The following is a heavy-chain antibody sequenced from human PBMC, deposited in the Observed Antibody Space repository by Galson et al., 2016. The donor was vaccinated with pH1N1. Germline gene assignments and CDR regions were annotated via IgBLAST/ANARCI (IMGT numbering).Heavy chain of an antibody. J-gene: IGHJ6*03. CDR1: GFTFSTYA. Sequence: SLRLSCAASGFTFSTYAMIWVRQAPGKGPEWVSIITGRGGSTYYADSVKGRLTISRDNSKNTMVLQMNSLRAEDTAVYYCAKAGYSYGNNYYYMDVWGKGTTVTVSS. CDR3: AKAGYSYGNNYYYMDV. V-gene: IGHV3-23*01. CDR2: ITGRGGST. D-gene: IGHD5-18*01.